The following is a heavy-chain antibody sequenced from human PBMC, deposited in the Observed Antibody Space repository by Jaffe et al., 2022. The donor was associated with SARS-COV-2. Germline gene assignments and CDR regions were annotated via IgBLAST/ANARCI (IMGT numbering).Heavy chain of an antibody. CDR2: INTDGSTT. Sequence: ELQLVESGGGLVQPGGSLRLSCAASGFTFSSYWMYWVRQAPGKGLVWVSHINTDGSTTTYADSVKGRFTISRDNAKNTLYLQMNSLRAEDTAVYYCAKDFNWGSGCWGQGTLVTVSS. V-gene: IGHV3-74*01. D-gene: IGHD7-27*01. J-gene: IGHJ4*02. CDR3: AKDFNWGSGC. CDR1: GFTFSSYW.